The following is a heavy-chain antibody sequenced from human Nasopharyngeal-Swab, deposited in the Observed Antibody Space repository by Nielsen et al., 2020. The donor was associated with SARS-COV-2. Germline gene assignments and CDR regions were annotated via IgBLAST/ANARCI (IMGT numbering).Heavy chain of an antibody. CDR2: IYYSGST. CDR1: GGSISSYY. CDR3: ASTPPPLYCSGGSCYFYY. V-gene: IGHV4-59*08. Sequence: SETLSLTCTVSGGSISSYYWSWIRQPPGKGLEWIGYIYYSGSTNYNPSLKSRVTISVDTSKNQFSLKLSSVTAADTAVYYCASTPPPLYCSGGSCYFYYWGQGTLVTVSS. D-gene: IGHD2-15*01. J-gene: IGHJ4*02.